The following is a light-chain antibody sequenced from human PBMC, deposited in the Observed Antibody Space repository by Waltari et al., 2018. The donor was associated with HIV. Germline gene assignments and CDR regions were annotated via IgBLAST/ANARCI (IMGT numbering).Light chain of an antibody. Sequence: AIKMTQSPSSLSASPGASVTITCRASQGIRNELGWYQQKSGKAPKLLIYGTSSLQSGVPSRFSGSGSGTDFTLTISGLQPEDFATYYCLQDKDYPITFGQGTRLEIK. V-gene: IGKV1-6*01. CDR1: QGIRNE. CDR3: LQDKDYPIT. J-gene: IGKJ5*01. CDR2: GTS.